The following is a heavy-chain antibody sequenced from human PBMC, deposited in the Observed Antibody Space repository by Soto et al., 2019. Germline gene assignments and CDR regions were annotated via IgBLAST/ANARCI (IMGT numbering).Heavy chain of an antibody. D-gene: IGHD6-13*01. Sequence: QVQLVESGGGVVQPGRSLRLSCAASGFTFSSYGMHWVRQAPGKGLEWVAVISYDGSNKYYADSVKGRFTISRDNSKNTLYLQMNSLRAEDTAVYYCAKGEQQLYYWGQGTLVTVSS. CDR1: GFTFSSYG. CDR3: AKGEQQLYY. CDR2: ISYDGSNK. V-gene: IGHV3-30*18. J-gene: IGHJ4*02.